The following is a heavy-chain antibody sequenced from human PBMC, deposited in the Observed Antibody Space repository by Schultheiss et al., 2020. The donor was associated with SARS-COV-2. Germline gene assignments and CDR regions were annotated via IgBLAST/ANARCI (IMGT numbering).Heavy chain of an antibody. D-gene: IGHD3-22*01. Sequence: GGSLRLSCAASGFAFSSYAMSWVRQAPGKGLEWVSVISGSGGTIYYVDSVKGRFTISRDNSKNTLYLQMNSLRAEDTAVYYCARSLPYYYDSSGSFDYWGQGTLVTVSS. J-gene: IGHJ4*02. V-gene: IGHV3-23*01. CDR3: ARSLPYYYDSSGSFDY. CDR1: GFAFSSYA. CDR2: ISGSGGTI.